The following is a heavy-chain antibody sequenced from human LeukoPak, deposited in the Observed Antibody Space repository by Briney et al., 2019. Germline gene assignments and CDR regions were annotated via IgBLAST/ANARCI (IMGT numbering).Heavy chain of an antibody. CDR2: IIPIFGTA. Sequence: GASVKVSCKASGGTFSSYAISWVRQAPGQGLEWMGGIIPIFGTANYAQKFQGRVTITADESTSAAYMELSSLRSEDTAVYYCARVAEMATISYYFDYWGQGTLVTVSS. CDR3: ARVAEMATISYYFDY. J-gene: IGHJ4*02. CDR1: GGTFSSYA. D-gene: IGHD5-24*01. V-gene: IGHV1-69*13.